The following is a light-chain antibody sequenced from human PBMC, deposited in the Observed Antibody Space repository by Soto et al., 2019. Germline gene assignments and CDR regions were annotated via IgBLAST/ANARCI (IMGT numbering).Light chain of an antibody. CDR2: TAS. J-gene: IGKJ2*01. Sequence: EVVLTQSPATLSLSPGERATLSCRASQTIRSNFLTCYQQNPGQAPRLLIYTASTRAAGIPDRFSGSGSGTDFTLTISRLGPEDFAVYYCQHYDSSSGYTFGHGTKLQIK. CDR3: QHYDSSSGYT. V-gene: IGKV3-20*01. CDR1: QTIRSNF.